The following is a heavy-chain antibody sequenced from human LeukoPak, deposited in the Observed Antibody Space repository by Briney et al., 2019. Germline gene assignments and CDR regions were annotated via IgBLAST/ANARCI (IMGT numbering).Heavy chain of an antibody. Sequence: GGSLRLSCAASGFTFSSYGMHWVRQAPGKGLEWVAVISYDGSNKYYADSVKGRFTISRDNSKNTLYLQMNSLRAEDTAVYYCARDRANIVVVPAAIMFGYYYYYGMDVWGQGTTVTVSS. V-gene: IGHV3-30*19. CDR3: ARDRANIVVVPAAIMFGYYYYYGMDV. D-gene: IGHD2-2*02. CDR2: ISYDGSNK. CDR1: GFTFSSYG. J-gene: IGHJ6*02.